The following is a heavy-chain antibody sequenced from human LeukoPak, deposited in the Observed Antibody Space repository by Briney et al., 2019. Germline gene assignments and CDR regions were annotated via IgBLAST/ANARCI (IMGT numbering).Heavy chain of an antibody. CDR2: ISGSGGST. Sequence: GGSLRLSCAVSGITLSNYGMSWLRQAPGKGLEWVAGISGSGGSTNYADSVKGRFTISRDNPKNTLYLQMNSLRPEDTAVYSCAKRGVVIRVILVGFHKEAYYFDSWGQGALVTVSS. D-gene: IGHD3-22*01. V-gene: IGHV3-23*01. CDR1: GITLSNYG. CDR3: AKRGVVIRVILVGFHKEAYYFDS. J-gene: IGHJ4*02.